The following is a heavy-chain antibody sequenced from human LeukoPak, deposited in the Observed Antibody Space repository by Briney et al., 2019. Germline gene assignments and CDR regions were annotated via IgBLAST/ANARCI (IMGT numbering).Heavy chain of an antibody. CDR1: GLTFSSYW. D-gene: IGHD6-13*01. Sequence: GGSLRLSCAASGLTFSSYWMHWVRQAPGRGLVWVSRINSDGSATFYADSVKGRFTISRDNAKNTLYLQMNSLRAEDTAVYYCVKAIVAAGYDYWGQGTLVTVSS. CDR3: VKAIVAAGYDY. J-gene: IGHJ4*02. CDR2: INSDGSAT. V-gene: IGHV3-74*01.